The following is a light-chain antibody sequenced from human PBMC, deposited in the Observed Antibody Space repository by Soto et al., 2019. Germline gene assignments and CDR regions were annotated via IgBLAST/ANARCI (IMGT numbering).Light chain of an antibody. CDR1: QSISSW. V-gene: IGKV1-5*03. J-gene: IGKJ1*01. Sequence: DIQMTQSPSTLSASVGDRVIITCRASQSISSWLAWYQQKPGKAPNLLIYKASTLKSGVPSRFSGSGSGTEFTLPISSLQPYDFATYYSQQYDNDSSTFGQGTKVEIK. CDR3: QQYDNDSST. CDR2: KAS.